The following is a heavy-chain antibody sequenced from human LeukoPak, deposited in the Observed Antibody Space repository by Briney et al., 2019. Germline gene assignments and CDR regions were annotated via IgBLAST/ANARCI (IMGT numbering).Heavy chain of an antibody. CDR3: ARVPHGDYSMDV. Sequence: SETLSLTCTVSGGSISSSSYYWGWIRQPPGKGLEWIGSIYYSGSTYYNPSLKSRVTISVDTSKNQFSLKLSSVTAADTAVYYCARVPHGDYSMDVWGKGTTVTVSS. J-gene: IGHJ6*04. CDR1: GGSISSSSYY. CDR2: IYYSGST. D-gene: IGHD4-17*01. V-gene: IGHV4-39*07.